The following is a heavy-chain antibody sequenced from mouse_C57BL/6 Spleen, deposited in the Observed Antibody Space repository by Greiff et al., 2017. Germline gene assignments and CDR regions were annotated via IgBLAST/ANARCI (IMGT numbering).Heavy chain of an antibody. CDR2: IYPGDGDT. V-gene: IGHV1-82*01. J-gene: IGHJ1*03. Sequence: VQLQQSGPELVKPGASVKISCKASGYAFSSSWMNWVKQRPGKGLEWIGRIYPGDGDTNYNGKFKGKATLTADKSSSTAYMQLSSLTSEDSAVYFCARGGPYGNYWYFDVWGTGTTVTVSS. CDR1: GYAFSSSW. CDR3: ARGGPYGNYWYFDV. D-gene: IGHD2-1*01.